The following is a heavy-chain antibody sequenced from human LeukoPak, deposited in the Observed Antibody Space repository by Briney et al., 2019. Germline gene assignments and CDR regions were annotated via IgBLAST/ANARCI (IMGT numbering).Heavy chain of an antibody. CDR3: AKTAGYSSSWYDY. CDR2: ISGSGGST. D-gene: IGHD6-13*01. Sequence: GGSLRLSCAGSGFTFSSYAMSWVRQAPGKGLEWVSGISGSGGSTYYAESVKGRFTISRDNPKNTLNLQMNSLRAEDTAVYYFAKTAGYSSSWYDYWGQGTLVTVSS. CDR1: GFTFSSYA. V-gene: IGHV3-23*01. J-gene: IGHJ4*02.